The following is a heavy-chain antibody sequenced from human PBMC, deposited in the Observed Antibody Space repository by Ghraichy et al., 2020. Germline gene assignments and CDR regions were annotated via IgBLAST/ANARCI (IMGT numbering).Heavy chain of an antibody. D-gene: IGHD5-18*01. CDR1: GYTFTGYY. V-gene: IGHV1-2*02. CDR2: INPNSGGT. J-gene: IGHJ4*02. Sequence: VKVSCKASGYTFTGYYMHWVRQAPGQGLEWMGWINPNSGGTNYAQKFQGRVTMTRDTSISTAYMELSRLRSDDTAVYYCARDDSNWGDTAMVNYWGQGTLVTVSS. CDR3: ARDDSNWGDTAMVNY.